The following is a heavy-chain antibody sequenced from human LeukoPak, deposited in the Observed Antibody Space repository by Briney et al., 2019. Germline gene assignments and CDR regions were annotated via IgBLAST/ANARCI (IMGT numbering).Heavy chain of an antibody. V-gene: IGHV3-48*01. CDR2: ISSSSSTI. Sequence: GGSLRLSCAASGFTFSSYSMNWVRQAPGKGLEWVSYISSSSSTIYYADSVKGRFTISRDNSKNTLYLQMNSLRAEDTAVYYCANPYYGSGSYPDYWGQGTLVTVSS. CDR1: GFTFSSYS. J-gene: IGHJ4*02. CDR3: ANPYYGSGSYPDY. D-gene: IGHD3-10*01.